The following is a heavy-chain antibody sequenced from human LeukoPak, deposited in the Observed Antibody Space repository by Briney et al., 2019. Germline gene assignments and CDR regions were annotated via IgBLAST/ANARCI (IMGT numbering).Heavy chain of an antibody. V-gene: IGHV7-4-1*01. CDR1: GYTFTSYS. CDR3: ARVVHPYDYESSGLTYDAFDI. J-gene: IGHJ3*02. Sequence: ASVKVSCKASGYTFTSYSMNWVRQAPGQGLEWLGWINTHTGNPTYAQGFTGRFVFALDTSVNTAYLQIRSLKAEDTAVYYCARVVHPYDYESSGLTYDAFDIWGQGTMVTVSS. CDR2: INTHTGNP. D-gene: IGHD3-22*01.